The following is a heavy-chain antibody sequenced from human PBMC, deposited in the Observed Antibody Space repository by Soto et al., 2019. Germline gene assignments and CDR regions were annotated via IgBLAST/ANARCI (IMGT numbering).Heavy chain of an antibody. CDR2: IIPILGIA. CDR1: GGTFSSHT. Sequence: QVQLGQSGAEVKKPGSSVKVSCKASGGTFSSHTISWVLQAPGQGLEWLGRIIPILGIANSAQKFQCRVSITADKSTSTAYMELSSLRYEDKAVYYCARDVGMTTVTPGWFDPWGQGNLVTVSS. V-gene: IGHV1-69*08. CDR3: ARDVGMTTVTPGWFDP. D-gene: IGHD4-17*01. J-gene: IGHJ5*02.